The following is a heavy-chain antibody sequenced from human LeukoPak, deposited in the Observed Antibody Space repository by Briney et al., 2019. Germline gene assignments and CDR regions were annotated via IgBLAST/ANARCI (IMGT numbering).Heavy chain of an antibody. V-gene: IGHV3-21*04. CDR1: GFTFNNYS. CDR3: AKLEPFDL. CDR2: ISSSSSYT. Sequence: GGSLRLSCAASGFTFNNYSMNWVRQAPGKGLEWVSSISSSSSYTYYADSVKGRFTISRDNSKNTLYLQMNSLRAEDTAVYYCAKLEPFDLWGRGTLVTVSS. J-gene: IGHJ2*01. D-gene: IGHD1-1*01.